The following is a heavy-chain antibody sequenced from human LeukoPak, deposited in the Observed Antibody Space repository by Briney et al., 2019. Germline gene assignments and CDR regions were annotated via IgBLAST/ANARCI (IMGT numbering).Heavy chain of an antibody. D-gene: IGHD5-12*01. CDR3: AKGGIYAFDY. J-gene: IGHJ4*02. V-gene: IGHV3-23*01. CDR1: GFTFDSYA. CDR2: ISSTGAGT. Sequence: GGSLTLSCAASGFTFDSYAMSWVRQAPAKGLEWVSPISSTGAGTYYADSVKGRFTISRDNPENTLYLQMNGLRAEDTAVYYCAKGGIYAFDYWGQGTLVTVSS.